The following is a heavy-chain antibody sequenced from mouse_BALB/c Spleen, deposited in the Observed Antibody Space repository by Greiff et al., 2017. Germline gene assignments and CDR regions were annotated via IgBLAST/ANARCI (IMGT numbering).Heavy chain of an antibody. Sequence: EVMLVESGGGLVKPGGSLKLSCAASGFTFSSYAMSWVRQTPEKRLEWVASISSGGSTYYPDSVKGRFTISRDNARNILYLQMSSLRSEDTAMYYCARLGVDGYFYAMDYWGQGTSVTVSS. CDR2: ISSGGST. D-gene: IGHD2-3*01. CDR3: ARLGVDGYFYAMDY. V-gene: IGHV5-6-5*01. CDR1: GFTFSSYA. J-gene: IGHJ4*01.